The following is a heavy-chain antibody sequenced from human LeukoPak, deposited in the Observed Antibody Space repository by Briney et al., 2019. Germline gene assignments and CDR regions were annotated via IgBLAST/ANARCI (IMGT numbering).Heavy chain of an antibody. J-gene: IGHJ4*02. CDR1: GGSISSSSYY. CDR2: IYYSGST. Sequence: SETLSLTCTVSGGSISSSSYYWGWIRQPPGKGLEWIGNIYYSGSTYYNLSLKSRVTISVDTSKNQLSLKLNSVTAADTAVYYCARWTVTFLNFDYWGQGTLVTVSS. CDR3: ARWTVTFLNFDY. D-gene: IGHD4-17*01. V-gene: IGHV4-39*01.